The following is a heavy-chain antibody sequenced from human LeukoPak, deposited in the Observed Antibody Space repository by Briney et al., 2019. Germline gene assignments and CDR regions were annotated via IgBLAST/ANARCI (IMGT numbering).Heavy chain of an antibody. D-gene: IGHD6-13*01. CDR2: ISSSGSTI. J-gene: IGHJ3*02. CDR1: GFTFSDYY. V-gene: IGHV3-11*01. CDR3: ARDKSSSWYRGGAFDI. Sequence: GGSLRLSCAASGFTFSDYYMSWIRQAPGKGLEWVSYISSSGSTIYYADSVKGRFTISRDNAKNSLYLQMNSLRAEDTAVYYCARDKSSSWYRGGAFDIWGQGTMVTVPS.